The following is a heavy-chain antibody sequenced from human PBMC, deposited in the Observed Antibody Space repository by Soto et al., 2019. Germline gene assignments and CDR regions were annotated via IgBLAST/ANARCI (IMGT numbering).Heavy chain of an antibody. D-gene: IGHD6-19*01. J-gene: IGHJ4*02. CDR3: ARGRLDSSGWYESYYFDY. CDR1: GYTFTGYY. CDR2: INPNSGGT. V-gene: IGHV1-2*04. Sequence: SVKVSCKASGYTFTGYYMHWVRQAPGQGLEWMGWINPNSGGTNYAQKFQGWVTMTRDTSISTAYMELSRLRSDDTAVYYCARGRLDSSGWYESYYFDYWGQGTLVTVSS.